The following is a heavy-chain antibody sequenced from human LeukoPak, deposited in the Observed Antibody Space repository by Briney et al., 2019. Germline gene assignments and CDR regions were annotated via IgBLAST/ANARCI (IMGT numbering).Heavy chain of an antibody. J-gene: IGHJ6*02. CDR1: SYTFTNYG. D-gene: IGHD3-10*01. CDR2: INPNSGGT. CDR3: ARFGELGYYYGMDV. V-gene: IGHV1-2*04. Sequence: ASVKVSCKASSYTFTNYGISWVRQAPGQGLEWMGWINPNSGGTNYAQKFQGWVTMTRDTSISTAYMELSRLRSDDTAVYYCARFGELGYYYGMDVWGQGTTVTVSS.